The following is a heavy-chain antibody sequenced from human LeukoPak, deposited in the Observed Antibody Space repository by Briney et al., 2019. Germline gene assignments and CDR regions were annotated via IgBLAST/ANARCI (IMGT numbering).Heavy chain of an antibody. Sequence: SETLSLTCTVSGGSISSSSYYWGWIRQPPGKGLEWIGSIYYSGSTYYNPSLKSRVTISVDTSRNQFSLKLSSVTAADTAVYYCARGVTTHSDWGQGTLVTVSS. CDR2: IYYSGST. J-gene: IGHJ4*02. CDR1: GGSISSSSYY. D-gene: IGHD4-17*01. CDR3: ARGVTTHSD. V-gene: IGHV4-39*01.